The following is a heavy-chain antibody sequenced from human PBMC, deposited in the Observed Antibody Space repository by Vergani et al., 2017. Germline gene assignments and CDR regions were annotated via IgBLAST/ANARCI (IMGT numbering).Heavy chain of an antibody. CDR3: ARGYSGSYLRVGFDY. CDR2: IYYSGST. CDR1: GGSISSYY. D-gene: IGHD1-26*01. Sequence: QVQLQESGPGLVKPSETLSLTCTVSGGSISSYYWSWIRQPPGKGLEWIGYIYYSGSTNYNPSLKSRVTISVDTSKNQFSLKLSSVTAADTAVYYCARGYSGSYLRVGFDYWGQGTLVTVSS. V-gene: IGHV4-59*12. J-gene: IGHJ4*02.